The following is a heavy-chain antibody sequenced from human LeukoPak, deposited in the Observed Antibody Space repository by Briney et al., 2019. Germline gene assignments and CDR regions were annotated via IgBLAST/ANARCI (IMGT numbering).Heavy chain of an antibody. J-gene: IGHJ4*02. Sequence: SETLSLTCTVSGDSISRGNYWGWIRQPPGKGLEWIGSIFHTGSTYFNLSLKSRVTISVDTSKNQFSLRLSSVTAADTAVYYCARHKSVVVPAAIGYWGQGTLVTVSS. V-gene: IGHV4-38-2*02. D-gene: IGHD2-2*02. CDR2: IFHTGST. CDR3: ARHKSVVVPAAIGY. CDR1: GDSISRGNY.